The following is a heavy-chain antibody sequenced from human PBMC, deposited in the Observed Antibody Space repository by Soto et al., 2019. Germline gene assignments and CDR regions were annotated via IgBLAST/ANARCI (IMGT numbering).Heavy chain of an antibody. CDR2: ISGSGGST. CDR1: GFTFSSYA. J-gene: IGHJ3*02. CDR3: ASVHSSDTAMPHGAFDI. Sequence: GGSLRLSCAASGFTFSSYAMSWVRQAPGKGLEWVSAISGSGGSTYYADSVKGRFTISRDNSKNTLYLQMNSLRAEDTAVYYCASVHSSDTAMPHGAFDIWGQGTMVTVSS. D-gene: IGHD5-18*01. V-gene: IGHV3-23*01.